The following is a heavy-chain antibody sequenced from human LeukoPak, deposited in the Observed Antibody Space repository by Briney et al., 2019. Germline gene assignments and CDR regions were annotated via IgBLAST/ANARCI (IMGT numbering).Heavy chain of an antibody. Sequence: ASVKVSCKASGYTFTGFYIHWVRQAPGQGLEWMGWINPNSGGTKYAQRFQGRVTMTRDTSISTAYMELSRLRSDDTAVYYCARSKVWEMDAFDIWGQGTMVTVSS. CDR3: ARSKVWEMDAFDI. D-gene: IGHD5-24*01. CDR2: INPNSGGT. V-gene: IGHV1-2*02. J-gene: IGHJ3*02. CDR1: GYTFTGFY.